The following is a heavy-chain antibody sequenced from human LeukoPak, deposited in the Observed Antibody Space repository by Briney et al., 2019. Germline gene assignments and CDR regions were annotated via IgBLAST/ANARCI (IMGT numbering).Heavy chain of an antibody. J-gene: IGHJ6*02. CDR2: IYYSGST. Sequence: SETLSLTCTVSGGSISSSSYYWGWIRQPPRKGLEWIGSIYYSGSTNYNPSLKSRVTISVDTSKNQFSLKLSSVTAADTAVYYCARENRAYYYYGMDVWGQGTTVTVSS. CDR3: ARENRAYYYYGMDV. CDR1: GGSISSSSYY. V-gene: IGHV4-39*07.